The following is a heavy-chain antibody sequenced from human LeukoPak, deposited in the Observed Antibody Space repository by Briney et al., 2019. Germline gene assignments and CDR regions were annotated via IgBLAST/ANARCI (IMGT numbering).Heavy chain of an antibody. CDR3: AGTRGYSYGRLGY. V-gene: IGHV4-34*01. D-gene: IGHD5-18*01. J-gene: IGHJ4*02. CDR2: INHSGST. CDR1: GGSFSGYY. Sequence: SSETLSLTCTVYGGSFSGYYWSWIRQPPGKGLEWIGEINHSGSTNYNPSLKSRVTISVDTSKNQFSLKLSSVTAADTAVYYCAGTRGYSYGRLGYWGQGTLVTVSS.